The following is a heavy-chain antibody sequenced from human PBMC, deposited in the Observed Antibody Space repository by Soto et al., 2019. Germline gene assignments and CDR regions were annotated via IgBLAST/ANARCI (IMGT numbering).Heavy chain of an antibody. Sequence: ASVKASCKASGCTFTGYAMHWLRQAPEQRLEWMGWINAGNGNTKYSQKFQGRVTITRDTSASTAYMELSSLRSEDTAVYYCARRVWDENYDFWSGRYYYYMDVWGKGTTVTVSS. CDR2: INAGNGNT. CDR3: ARRVWDENYDFWSGRYYYYMDV. D-gene: IGHD3-3*01. J-gene: IGHJ6*03. V-gene: IGHV1-3*01. CDR1: GCTFTGYA.